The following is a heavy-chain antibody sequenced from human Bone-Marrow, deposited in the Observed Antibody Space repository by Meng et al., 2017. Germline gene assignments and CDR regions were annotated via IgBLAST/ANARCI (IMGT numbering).Heavy chain of an antibody. CDR2: IYYSGST. Sequence: SETLSLTCTVPGGSISSSSYYWGWIRQPPGKGLEWIGSIYYSGSTYYNPSLKSRVTISVDTSKNQFSLKLSSVTAADTAVYYCARDRYSSGGGFGYWGQGTLVTVSS. CDR1: GGSISSSSYY. J-gene: IGHJ4*02. V-gene: IGHV4-39*07. CDR3: ARDRYSSGGGFGY. D-gene: IGHD6-19*01.